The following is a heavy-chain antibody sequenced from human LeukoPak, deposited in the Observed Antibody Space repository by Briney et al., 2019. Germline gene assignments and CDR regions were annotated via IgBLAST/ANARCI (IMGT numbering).Heavy chain of an antibody. CDR3: ARDGGLRIQLWTMRWFDP. J-gene: IGHJ5*02. Sequence: NPSETLSLTCAVYGGSFSGYYWSWIRQPPGKGLEWIGEINHSGSTNYNPSLKSRVTISVDTSKNQFSLKLSSVTAADTAVYYCARDGGLRIQLWTMRWFDPWGQGTLVTVSS. D-gene: IGHD5-18*01. CDR1: GGSFSGYY. V-gene: IGHV4-34*01. CDR2: INHSGST.